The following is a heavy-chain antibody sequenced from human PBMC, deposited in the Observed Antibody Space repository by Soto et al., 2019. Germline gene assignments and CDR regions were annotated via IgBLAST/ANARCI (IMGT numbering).Heavy chain of an antibody. D-gene: IGHD1-26*01. J-gene: IGHJ4*02. CDR2: VRSDGDTT. Sequence: EVQVLESGGGLVQPGGSLRLSCAASGFTFSSFGMNWVRQAPGKGLAWVSGVRSDGDTTYNAESVKGRFTVSRDTSKNTVYLQMNSLRAEDTAVYYCAKGKGVGATPDGANSWGQGTPVTVSS. CDR3: AKGKGVGATPDGANS. V-gene: IGHV3-23*01. CDR1: GFTFSSFG.